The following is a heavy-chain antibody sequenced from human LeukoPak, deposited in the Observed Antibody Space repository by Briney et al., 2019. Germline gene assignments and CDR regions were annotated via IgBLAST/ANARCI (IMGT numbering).Heavy chain of an antibody. D-gene: IGHD6-6*01. V-gene: IGHV3-23*01. CDR3: AKVSSIAARPGTLLDY. CDR2: FSGGGGST. CDR1: GFTFSSYA. J-gene: IGHJ4*02. Sequence: GGSLRLSCAASGFTFSSYAMSWVRQAPGRGLEWVSAFSGGGGSTYYADSVKGRFTVSRDNSKNTLYLQMNSLRAEDTAVYYCAKVSSIAARPGTLLDYWGQGTLVTVSS.